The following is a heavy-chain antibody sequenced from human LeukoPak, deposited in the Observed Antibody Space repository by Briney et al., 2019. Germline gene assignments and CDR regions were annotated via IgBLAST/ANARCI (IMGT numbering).Heavy chain of an antibody. CDR2: ISYDGSNE. V-gene: IGHV3-30-3*01. Sequence: GGSLRLSCAASGFTFSSYTMHWVRQAPGKGLDWVTIISYDGSNEYYAASVKGRFTISRDNSRNTVFLQMNSLRDEDTAVYYCARGSTHGSSGYLRPFDCWGRGTLVTVSS. D-gene: IGHD3-22*01. CDR3: ARGSTHGSSGYLRPFDC. CDR1: GFTFSSYT. J-gene: IGHJ4*02.